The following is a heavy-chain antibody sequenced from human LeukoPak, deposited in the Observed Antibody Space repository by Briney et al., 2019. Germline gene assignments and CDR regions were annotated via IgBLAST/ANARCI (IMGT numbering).Heavy chain of an antibody. J-gene: IGHJ4*02. Sequence: ASVKVSCKASGYPFTSYDINWVRQATGQGLEWMGWMNPNSGNTGYAQKFQGRVTFSRNTSITTAYMELSSLRSEDTAVYYCASSVAGEYSGAGSYNYWGQGTLVTVSS. V-gene: IGHV1-8*03. CDR3: ASSVAGEYSGAGSYNY. CDR1: GYPFTSYD. D-gene: IGHD5-12*01. CDR2: MNPNSGNT.